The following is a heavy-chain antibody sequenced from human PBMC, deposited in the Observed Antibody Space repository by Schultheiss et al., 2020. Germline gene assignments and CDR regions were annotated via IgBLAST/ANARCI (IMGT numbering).Heavy chain of an antibody. V-gene: IGHV3-73*01. D-gene: IGHD3-3*01. J-gene: IGHJ6*02. Sequence: GGSLRLSCAASGFTFSSYGMHWVRQAPGKGLEWVGRIRSKANSYATAYAASVKGRFTISRDNAKNSLYLQMNSLRAEDTAVYYCARAKRERNYDFWSGHLDGMDVWGQGTTVTVSS. CDR3: ARAKRERNYDFWSGHLDGMDV. CDR2: IRSKANSYAT. CDR1: GFTFSSYG.